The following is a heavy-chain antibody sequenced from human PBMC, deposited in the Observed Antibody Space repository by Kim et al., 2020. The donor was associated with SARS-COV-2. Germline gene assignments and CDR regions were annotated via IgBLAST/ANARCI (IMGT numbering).Heavy chain of an antibody. J-gene: IGHJ4*02. D-gene: IGHD6-19*01. CDR3: ARGGYSGWYGVTYYFDY. V-gene: IGHV3-30*01. Sequence: VKGRFHISRDNSKNTLYLQMNSLRAEDTAVYYCARGGYSGWYGVTYYFDYWGQGTLVTVSS.